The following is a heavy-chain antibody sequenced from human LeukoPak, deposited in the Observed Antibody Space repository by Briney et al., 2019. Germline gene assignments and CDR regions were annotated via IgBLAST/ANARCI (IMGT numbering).Heavy chain of an antibody. V-gene: IGHV3-30-3*01. CDR2: ISYDGSNK. J-gene: IGHJ3*01. D-gene: IGHD6-19*01. CDR3: ATLAVAGAENGFDF. Sequence: GRSLRLSCAASGFTFSSYAMHWVRQAPGKGLEWVAVISYDGSNKYYADSVKGRFTISRDNSKNTLYLQMNSLRAEDTAVYYCATLAVAGAENGFDFWGQGTMVTVSS. CDR1: GFTFSSYA.